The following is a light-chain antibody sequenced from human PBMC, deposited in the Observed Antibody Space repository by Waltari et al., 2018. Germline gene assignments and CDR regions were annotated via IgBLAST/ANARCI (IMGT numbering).Light chain of an antibody. Sequence: QSVLTQPPSASGTPGQAATIPCSGSRSTIGSTYFHWYQQVPGPAPKLLIYRNNQRPSGVPDRFSGSKSGTSASLAISGLRSEDEADYYCAAWDDSLSGRVFGGGTKVTVL. CDR2: RNN. CDR3: AAWDDSLSGRV. V-gene: IGLV1-47*01. CDR1: RSTIGSTY. J-gene: IGLJ3*02.